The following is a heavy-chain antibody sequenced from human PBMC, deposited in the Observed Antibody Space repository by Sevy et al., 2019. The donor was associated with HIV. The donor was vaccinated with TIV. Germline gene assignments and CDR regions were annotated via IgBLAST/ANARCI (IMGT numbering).Heavy chain of an antibody. CDR2: IKQDGSEK. D-gene: IGHD6-6*01. Sequence: GGSLRLSCAASGFTFSSYWMSWVRQAPGKGLEWVANIKQDGSEKYYVDSVKGRFTISRDNAKNSLYLQMNSLRAEDTAVYYCASQNGGYSSSSEYLSDYYGMDVWGQGTTVTVSS. CDR1: GFTFSSYW. J-gene: IGHJ6*02. V-gene: IGHV3-7*03. CDR3: ASQNGGYSSSSEYLSDYYGMDV.